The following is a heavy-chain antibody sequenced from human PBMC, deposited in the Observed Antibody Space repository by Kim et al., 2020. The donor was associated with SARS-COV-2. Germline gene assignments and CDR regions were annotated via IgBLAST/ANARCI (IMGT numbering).Heavy chain of an antibody. CDR2: IKQDGSEK. Sequence: GGSLRLSCAASGFTFSSYWMSWVRQAPGKGLEWVANIKQDGSEKYYVDSVKGRFTISRDNAKNSLYLQMNSLRAEDTAVYYCARGYIVVVPAALGGFDYWGQGTLVTVSS. CDR3: ARGYIVVVPAALGGFDY. J-gene: IGHJ4*02. D-gene: IGHD2-2*01. CDR1: GFTFSSYW. V-gene: IGHV3-7*01.